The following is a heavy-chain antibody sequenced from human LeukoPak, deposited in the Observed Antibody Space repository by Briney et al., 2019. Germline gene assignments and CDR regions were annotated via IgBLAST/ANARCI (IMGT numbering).Heavy chain of an antibody. D-gene: IGHD3-3*01. J-gene: IGHJ4*02. CDR1: GGSISSGSFY. CDR2: VYYSGST. Sequence: PSETLSLTCTVSGGSISSGSFYWGWIRQPPGKGLEWIGSVYYSGSTYYNPSLESRLTMSRDTSKNQFSLKLSSVTAADTAIYYCVRDKTFGVVNFFDSWGQGTLVTVSS. V-gene: IGHV4-39*07. CDR3: VRDKTFGVVNFFDS.